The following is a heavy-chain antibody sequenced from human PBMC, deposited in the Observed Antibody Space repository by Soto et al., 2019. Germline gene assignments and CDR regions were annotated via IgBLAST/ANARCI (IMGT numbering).Heavy chain of an antibody. CDR1: GFTFDDYA. Sequence: SLKISCAASGFTFDDYAMHWVRQAPGKGLEWVSGISWNSGSIGYAVSVKGRFTISRDNAKNSLYLQMNSLRAEDTALYYCAKDISYDSSGYYFDYWGQGTLVTVSS. CDR2: ISWNSGSI. J-gene: IGHJ4*02. V-gene: IGHV3-9*01. D-gene: IGHD3-22*01. CDR3: AKDISYDSSGYYFDY.